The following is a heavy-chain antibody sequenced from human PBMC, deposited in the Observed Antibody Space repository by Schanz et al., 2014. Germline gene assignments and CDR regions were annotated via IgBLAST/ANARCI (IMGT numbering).Heavy chain of an antibody. J-gene: IGHJ6*03. CDR3: ARPSDSSWYIDV. Sequence: VQLVESGGGLVQPGGSLRLSCAASGITLSGYGLHWVRQAPGKGLEWVGFISFDGRNTGYAHSVKGRFSISRDNAKKALYLQMNSLRAEDTAVYYCARPSDSSWYIDVWGKGTTVTVSS. CDR1: GITLSGYG. V-gene: IGHV3-30*03. D-gene: IGHD2-21*02. CDR2: ISFDGRNT.